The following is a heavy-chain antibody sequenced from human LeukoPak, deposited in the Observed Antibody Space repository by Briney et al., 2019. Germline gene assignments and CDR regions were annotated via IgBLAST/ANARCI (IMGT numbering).Heavy chain of an antibody. CDR1: GFTFSSYW. CDR2: IKQDGSEK. D-gene: IGHD4-17*01. Sequence: GGSLRLSCAASGFTFSSYWMSWVRQAPGKGLEWVANIKQDGSEKYYVDSVKGRFTISRDNAKNSLYLQVNSLRAEDTAVYYCARPQGYGDYYFDYWGQGTLVTVSS. V-gene: IGHV3-7*01. CDR3: ARPQGYGDYYFDY. J-gene: IGHJ4*02.